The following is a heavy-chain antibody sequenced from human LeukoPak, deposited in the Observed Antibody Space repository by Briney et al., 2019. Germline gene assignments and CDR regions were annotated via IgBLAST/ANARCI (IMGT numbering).Heavy chain of an antibody. V-gene: IGHV4-34*01. J-gene: IGHJ4*02. CDR2: INHSGST. CDR1: GGSFSGYY. D-gene: IGHD5-18*01. Sequence: SETLSLTCAVYGGSFSGYYWSWIRQPPGKGLEWIGEINHSGSTNYKSSLKSRVTISVDTSKNQFSLKLTSVTAADTAVYYCARGYSHPEYWGQGTLVTVSS. CDR3: ARGYSHPEY.